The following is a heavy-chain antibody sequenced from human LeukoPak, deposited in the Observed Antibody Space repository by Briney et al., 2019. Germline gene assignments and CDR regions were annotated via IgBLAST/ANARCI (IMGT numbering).Heavy chain of an antibody. CDR2: IYYSGST. CDR3: ARSPGNRYGYAWDY. CDR1: GGSINSYF. J-gene: IGHJ4*02. D-gene: IGHD5-18*01. Sequence: SETLSLTCTVSGGSINSYFWSWIRQPPGKGLEWIGYIYYSGSTNYNPSLKSRVTISVDTSKNQFSLKLSSVTAADMAVYYCARSPGNRYGYAWDYWGQGTLVTVSS. V-gene: IGHV4-59*01.